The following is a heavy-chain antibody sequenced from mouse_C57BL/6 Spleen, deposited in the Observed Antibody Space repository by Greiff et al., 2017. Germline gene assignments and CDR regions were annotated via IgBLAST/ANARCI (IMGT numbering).Heavy chain of an antibody. D-gene: IGHD2-5*01. V-gene: IGHV5-16*01. CDR2: INYDGSST. CDR1: GFTFSDYY. J-gene: IGHJ3*01. CDR3: ARGGDYSNLFAY. Sequence: EVKLVESEGGLVQPGSSMKLSCTASGFTFSDYYMAWVRQVPEKGLEWVANINYDGSSTYYLDSLKSRFIISRDNAKTILYLQMSSLKSEDTATYYCARGGDYSNLFAYWGQGTLVTVSA.